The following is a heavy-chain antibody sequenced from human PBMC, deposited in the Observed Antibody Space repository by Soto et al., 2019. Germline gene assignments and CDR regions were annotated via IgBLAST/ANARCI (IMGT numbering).Heavy chain of an antibody. J-gene: IGHJ6*02. Sequence: SVKVSCKASGGTFSSYAISWVRQAPGQGLEWMGGIIPIFGTANYAQKFQGRVTITADESTSTAYMELSSLRSEDTAVYYCARGGALGYCSSTSCYDLGDVWGQGTTVTVSS. CDR2: IIPIFGTA. CDR1: GGTFSSYA. D-gene: IGHD2-2*01. V-gene: IGHV1-69*13. CDR3: ARGGALGYCSSTSCYDLGDV.